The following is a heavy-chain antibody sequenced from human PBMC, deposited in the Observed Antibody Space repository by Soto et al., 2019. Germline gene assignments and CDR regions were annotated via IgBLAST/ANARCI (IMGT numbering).Heavy chain of an antibody. J-gene: IGHJ4*02. D-gene: IGHD3-16*01. CDR1: GGSISSSTYY. V-gene: IGHV4-39*01. Sequence: QLQLQESGPGLVKPSETLSLTCTVSGGSISSSTYYWAWIRQPPGKGLEWIGSISYSGGTDYTPSLKSRVTIYKDTYKSQFFLKLSSVTAADTAVYYCARAGGGYFDYWGQGTLVTVSS. CDR2: ISYSGGT. CDR3: ARAGGGYFDY.